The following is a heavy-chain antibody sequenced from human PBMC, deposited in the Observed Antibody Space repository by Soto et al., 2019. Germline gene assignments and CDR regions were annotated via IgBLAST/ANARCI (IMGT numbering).Heavy chain of an antibody. J-gene: IGHJ6*02. Sequence: QVQLQESGPGLVKPSQTLSLTCTVSGDSISGGYYWSWIRQHPGKGLEWIGYVSPSGNTYYNPSLNSRVSISIDTSKNRFSLEVSSVTAADTAVYYCARDRGSYGMDVWGQGTTVTVSS. CDR2: VSPSGNT. CDR1: GDSISGGYY. CDR3: ARDRGSYGMDV. V-gene: IGHV4-31*03.